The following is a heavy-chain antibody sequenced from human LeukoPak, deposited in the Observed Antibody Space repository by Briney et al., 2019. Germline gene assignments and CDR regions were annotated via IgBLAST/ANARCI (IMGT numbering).Heavy chain of an antibody. V-gene: IGHV3-30*18. D-gene: IGHD3-16*01. CDR2: ISNEGRVQ. J-gene: IGHJ4*02. CDR3: TKEGDPMSVITERYSFDH. CDR1: GFTFSDYG. Sequence: GGSLRLSCAASGFTFSDYGMHWVRQAPGKGLEWVTVISNEGRVQYYADSVKGRFTISRDNSENTLSLQMNSLRADDTAVYYCTKEGDPMSVITERYSFDHWGRGTLVTVSS.